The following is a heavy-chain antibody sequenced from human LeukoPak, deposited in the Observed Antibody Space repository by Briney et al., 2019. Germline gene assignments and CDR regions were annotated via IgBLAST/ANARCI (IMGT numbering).Heavy chain of an antibody. V-gene: IGHV4-39*01. CDR1: GDSISGSSYY. CDR2: IHYSGST. J-gene: IGHJ6*03. CDR3: ARQLYSSGSYYAPMDV. D-gene: IGHD3-10*01. Sequence: SETLSLTCTVSGDSISGSSYYWCWIRQPPGKGLEWIGSIHYSGSTQYNPPLKSRVSTSVDTSKNTFSLKLTSVSAADTAVYYCARQLYSSGSYYAPMDVWGKGTTVTISS.